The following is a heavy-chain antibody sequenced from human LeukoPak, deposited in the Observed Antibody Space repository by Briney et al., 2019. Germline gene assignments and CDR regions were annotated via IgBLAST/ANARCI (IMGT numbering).Heavy chain of an antibody. V-gene: IGHV3-48*03. D-gene: IGHD3-10*01. J-gene: IGHJ6*02. CDR3: VRDYFGSGSYYNAYYGMDV. Sequence: GGSLRLSCAASGFDLGHYEVNWVRQAPGKGLEWIAHISVRAATIYYGDSVEGRFTISRDDAKNSLFLQMNSLRAEDTAVYYCVRDYFGSGSYYNAYYGMDVWGQGTTVTVS. CDR1: GFDLGHYE. CDR2: ISVRAATI.